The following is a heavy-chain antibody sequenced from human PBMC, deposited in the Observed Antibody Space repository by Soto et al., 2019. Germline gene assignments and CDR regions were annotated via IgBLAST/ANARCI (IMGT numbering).Heavy chain of an antibody. V-gene: IGHV1-2*02. CDR2: INPNSRGT. D-gene: IGHD2-2*01. CDR3: ARDRCSSTSCPYDWFDH. CDR1: GYTFTGYH. J-gene: IGHJ5*02. Sequence: ASVKVSCKASGYTFTGYHMHWVRQAPGQGLEWMGWINPNSRGTNYAPKFLGRVTMTRDTSISTAYMELSRLRSDDTAVYYCARDRCSSTSCPYDWFDHWGQGTLVTVSS.